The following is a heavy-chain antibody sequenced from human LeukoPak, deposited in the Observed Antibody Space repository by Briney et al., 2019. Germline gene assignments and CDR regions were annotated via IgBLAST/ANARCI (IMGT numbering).Heavy chain of an antibody. CDR1: GGSISSSSYY. CDR3: ARLGGIAAADAFDI. V-gene: IGHV4-39*01. CDR2: IYYSGST. Sequence: PSETLSLTCTVSGGSISSSSYYWGWIRQPPGKGLEWIGSIYYSGSTYYNPSLKSRVTISVDTSKNQFSLKLSSVTAADTAVYYCARLGGIAAADAFDIWGQGTMVTVSS. J-gene: IGHJ3*02. D-gene: IGHD6-13*01.